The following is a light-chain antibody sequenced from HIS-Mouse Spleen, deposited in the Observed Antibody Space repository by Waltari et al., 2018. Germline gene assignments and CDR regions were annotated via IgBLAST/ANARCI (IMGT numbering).Light chain of an antibody. CDR2: DVS. CDR3: CSYAGSYSYV. Sequence: QSALTQPRSVSGSPGQSVTISCTGTSIAVGGYNYVPWYQQHPGKAPKLMIYDVSKRPSGVPDRFSGSKSGNTASLTISGLQAEDEADYYCCSYAGSYSYVFGTGTKVTVL. V-gene: IGLV2-11*01. CDR1: SIAVGGYNY. J-gene: IGLJ1*01.